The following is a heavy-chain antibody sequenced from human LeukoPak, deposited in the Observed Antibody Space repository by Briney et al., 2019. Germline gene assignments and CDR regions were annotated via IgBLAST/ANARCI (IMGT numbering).Heavy chain of an antibody. V-gene: IGHV3-13*01. D-gene: IGHD5-24*01. J-gene: IGHJ4*02. CDR2: LGTAGDT. CDR3: ARQSTPHGNFDY. CDR1: GFTLTNFA. Sequence: GGSLRLSCAASGFTLTNFAMHWVRQPAGEGLEWVSALGTAGDTFYPGSVKGRFSISRDNAKKSLFLQMNSLRVEDTAIYYCARQSTPHGNFDYWGQGTLVTVSS.